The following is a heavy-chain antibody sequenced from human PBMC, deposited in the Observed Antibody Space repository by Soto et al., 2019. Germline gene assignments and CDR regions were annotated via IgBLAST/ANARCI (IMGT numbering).Heavy chain of an antibody. CDR1: GGSISSYY. CDR3: ARDWTTDDGYYYYYGMDV. V-gene: IGHV4-4*07. CDR2: IYTSGST. J-gene: IGHJ6*02. Sequence: PSETLSLTCTVSGGSISSYYWSWIRQPAGKGLEWIGRIYTSGSTNYNPSLKSRVTMSVDTSKNQFSLQLSSVTAADTSVYYCARDWTTDDGYYYYYGMDVWGQGTTVTVSS. D-gene: IGHD4-17*01.